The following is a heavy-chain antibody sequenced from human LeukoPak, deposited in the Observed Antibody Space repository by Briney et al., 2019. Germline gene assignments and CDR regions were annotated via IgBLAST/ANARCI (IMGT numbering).Heavy chain of an antibody. V-gene: IGHV1-2*02. Sequence: ASVKVSCKASGYTFTGYYMHWVRQAPGQGLEWMGWINPNSGGTNYAQKFQGRVTMTRDTSISTAYMELSRLRSDGTALYYCARDIGYYDFWSGRYFDYWGQGTLVTVSS. J-gene: IGHJ4*02. CDR2: INPNSGGT. CDR1: GYTFTGYY. CDR3: ARDIGYYDFWSGRYFDY. D-gene: IGHD3-3*01.